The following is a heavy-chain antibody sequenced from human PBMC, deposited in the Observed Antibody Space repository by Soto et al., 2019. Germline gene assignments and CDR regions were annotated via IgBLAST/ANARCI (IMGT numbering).Heavy chain of an antibody. J-gene: IGHJ4*02. CDR2: IWYDGSNK. CDR3: AGAPPQLWPYFDY. Sequence: GGSLRLSCAASGFTFGSYGMHWVRQAPGKGLEWVAVIWYDGSNKYYADSVKGRFTISRDNSKNTLYLQMNSLRAEDTAVYYCAGAPPQLWPYFDYWGQGTLVTVSS. V-gene: IGHV3-33*01. CDR1: GFTFGSYG. D-gene: IGHD5-18*01.